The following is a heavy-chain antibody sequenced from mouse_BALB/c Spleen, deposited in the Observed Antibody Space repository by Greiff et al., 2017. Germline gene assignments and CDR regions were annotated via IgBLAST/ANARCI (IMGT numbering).Heavy chain of an antibody. D-gene: IGHD2-3*01. CDR2: IFPGTGTT. V-gene: IGHV1S132*01. Sequence: VKLQESGAELVKPGASVKLSCKTSGYTFTSYWIQWVKQRPGQGLGWIGEIFPGTGTTYYNEKFKGKATLTIDTSSSTAYMQLSSLTSEDSAVYFCARGGGWLLRNYAMDYWGQGTSVTVSS. CDR1: GYTFTSYW. CDR3: ARGGGWLLRNYAMDY. J-gene: IGHJ4*01.